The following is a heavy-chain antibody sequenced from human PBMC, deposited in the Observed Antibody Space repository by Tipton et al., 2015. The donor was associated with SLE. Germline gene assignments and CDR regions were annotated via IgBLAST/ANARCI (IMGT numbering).Heavy chain of an antibody. Sequence: GSLRLSCAASGITFSDYYMSWIRQAPGQGLEWVGRIRNKVNSYTTEYAASVKGRFTISREDSKNSLYLQMNSLETADTAVYYCARAAYIRGFDQWGQGTLVTVSS. J-gene: IGHJ4*02. D-gene: IGHD3-10*02. CDR3: ARAAYIRGFDQ. V-gene: IGHV3-72*01. CDR1: GITFSDYY. CDR2: IRNKVNSYTT.